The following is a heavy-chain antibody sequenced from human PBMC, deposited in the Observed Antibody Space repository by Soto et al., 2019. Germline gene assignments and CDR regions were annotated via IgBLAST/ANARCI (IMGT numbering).Heavy chain of an antibody. CDR1: GVTFSRYA. CDR2: ISTSDHTT. CDR3: ASSPTAVGGTPYYFDY. J-gene: IGHJ4*02. D-gene: IGHD6-19*01. Sequence: GGSLRLSCAASGVTFSRYAMSWVRQAPGKGLEWVSSISTSDHTTYYADSVKGRFTISTDNSKNTLYVQMNGLRVEDTAVYYCASSPTAVGGTPYYFDYWGQGALVTVSS. V-gene: IGHV3-23*01.